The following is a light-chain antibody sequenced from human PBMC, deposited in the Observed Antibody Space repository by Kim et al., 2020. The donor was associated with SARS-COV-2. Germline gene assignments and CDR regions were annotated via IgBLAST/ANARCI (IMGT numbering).Light chain of an antibody. CDR2: KAS. V-gene: IGKV1-5*03. CDR1: QTIYTW. CDR3: QQYNTHFPM. Sequence: DIQMTQSPSTLSASVGDRVTITCRASQTIYTWLAWYQQKPGKAPNLLIYKASLLESGVPSRFSGSGFGTEFTLTISPLQPDDFATYYCQQYNTHFPMFGPGTRVDIK. J-gene: IGKJ1*01.